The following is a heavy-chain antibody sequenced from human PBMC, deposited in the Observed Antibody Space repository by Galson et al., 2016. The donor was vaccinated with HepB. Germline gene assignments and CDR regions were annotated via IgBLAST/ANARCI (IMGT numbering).Heavy chain of an antibody. CDR2: ISGTGVST. CDR3: AKDPSQKYYFDY. Sequence: SLRLSCAASGFTFSSYAMSWVRQAPGKGLEWVSTISGTGVSTYYADSVQGRFTISRDNSKNTLYLQMNSLRAEDTAVYYCAKDPSQKYYFDYWGQGTLVTVSS. CDR1: GFTFSSYA. J-gene: IGHJ4*02. V-gene: IGHV3-23*01.